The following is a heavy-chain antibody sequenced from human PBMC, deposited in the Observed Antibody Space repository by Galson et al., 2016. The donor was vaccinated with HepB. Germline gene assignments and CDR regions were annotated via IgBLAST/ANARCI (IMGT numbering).Heavy chain of an antibody. J-gene: IGHJ4*02. V-gene: IGHV3-13*01. D-gene: IGHD4-17*01. Sequence: SLRLSCAASGFPFNTYDMHWVRQTTGKGLEWVSGIGTAGDTYYPGSVKGRFTISRENAKNSLYLQMNSLRVGDSAVYYCARGRRYGFGNGDYGVYYFNFWGQGTLVTVSS. CDR3: ARGRRYGFGNGDYGVYYFNF. CDR2: IGTAGDT. CDR1: GFPFNTYD.